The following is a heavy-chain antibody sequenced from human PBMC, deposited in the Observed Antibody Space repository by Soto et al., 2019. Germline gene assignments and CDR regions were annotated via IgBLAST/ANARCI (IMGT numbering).Heavy chain of an antibody. CDR2: INPNSGGT. J-gene: IGHJ6*02. D-gene: IGHD1-26*01. CDR3: ARVVGSGSSYDGMDV. CDR1: GYTFTGYY. Sequence: GASVKVSCKASGYTFTGYYMHWVRQAPGQGVEWMGWINPNSGGTNYAQKFQGWVTMTRDTSISTAYMELSRLRSDDTAVYYCARVVGSGSSYDGMDVWGQGTTVTVSS. V-gene: IGHV1-2*04.